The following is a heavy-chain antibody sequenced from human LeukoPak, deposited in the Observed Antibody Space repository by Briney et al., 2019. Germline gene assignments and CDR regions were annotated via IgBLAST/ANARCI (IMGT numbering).Heavy chain of an antibody. Sequence: GGSLRLSCAASGFTFSSYGMHWVRQAPGKGLEWVAVISYDGSNKYYADSVKGRFTIFRDNSKNTLYLQMNSLRAEDTAVYYCAKDSSLDYWGQGTLVTVSS. D-gene: IGHD2-2*01. V-gene: IGHV3-30*18. CDR3: AKDSSLDY. J-gene: IGHJ4*02. CDR2: ISYDGSNK. CDR1: GFTFSSYG.